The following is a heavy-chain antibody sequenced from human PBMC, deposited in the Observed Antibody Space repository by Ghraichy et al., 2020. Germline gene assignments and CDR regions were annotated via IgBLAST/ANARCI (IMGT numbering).Heavy chain of an antibody. V-gene: IGHV3-23*01. CDR1: GFTFSSYA. D-gene: IGHD6-19*01. CDR3: ALLEGQQWLVHYSGAY. Sequence: GGSLRLSCAASGFTFSSYAMSWVRQAPGKGLEWVSAISGSGGSTYYADSVKGRFTISRDNSKNTLYLQMNSLRAEDTAVYYCALLEGQQWLVHYSGAYWGQGTLVTVSS. J-gene: IGHJ4*02. CDR2: ISGSGGST.